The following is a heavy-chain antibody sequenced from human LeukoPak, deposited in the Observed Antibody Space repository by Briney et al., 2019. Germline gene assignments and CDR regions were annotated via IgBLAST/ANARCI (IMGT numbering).Heavy chain of an antibody. CDR1: GFTFSSYS. V-gene: IGHV3-48*02. D-gene: IGHD3-3*01. CDR3: ARDQYEFWSGYTTYGMDV. CDR2: ISSSSSTI. Sequence: PGGSLRLSCAGSGFTFSSYSMNWVRQAPGKGLEWVSYISSSSSTIYYADSVKGRFTISRDNAKNSLYLQMNSLRDEDTAVYYCARDQYEFWSGYTTYGMDVWGQGTTVTVSS. J-gene: IGHJ6*02.